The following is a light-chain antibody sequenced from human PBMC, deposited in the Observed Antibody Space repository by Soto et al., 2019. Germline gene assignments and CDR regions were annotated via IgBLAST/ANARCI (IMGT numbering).Light chain of an antibody. CDR3: QQYNNWPPIT. CDR1: QMVGSD. J-gene: IGKJ5*01. Sequence: EVVKTQSAVTLSVSPGERATLSCRASQMVGSDLAWYQQKPGQAPRLLIYGASNRATGIPDRFSGSGSGTHFTRTISSLQSEDFAVYYCQQYNNWPPITFGQGTRLEI. V-gene: IGKV3D-15*01. CDR2: GAS.